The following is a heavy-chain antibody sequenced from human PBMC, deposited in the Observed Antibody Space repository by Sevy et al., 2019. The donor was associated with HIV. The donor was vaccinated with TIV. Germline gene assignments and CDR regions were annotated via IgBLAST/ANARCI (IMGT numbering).Heavy chain of an antibody. Sequence: GGSLRLSCAASGFTFSDYYMGWIRQAPGKGLEWLSYISSRSSYTNSADSVKGRFTISRDNAKNSLYLQMNSLRAEDTAVYYCARDLPPSATTVAHFDYWGQGTLVTVSS. J-gene: IGHJ4*02. CDR2: ISSRSSYT. CDR3: ARDLPPSATTVAHFDY. V-gene: IGHV3-11*06. CDR1: GFTFSDYY. D-gene: IGHD4-17*01.